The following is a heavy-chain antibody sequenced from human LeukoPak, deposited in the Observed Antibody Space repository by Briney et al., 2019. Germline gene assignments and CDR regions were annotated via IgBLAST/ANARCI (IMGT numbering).Heavy chain of an antibody. CDR1: GFTFSSYS. D-gene: IGHD5-18*01. J-gene: IGHJ4*02. V-gene: IGHV4-34*01. CDR3: ARGRHSYGFLGLRY. CDR2: INHSGST. Sequence: PGGSLRLSCAASGFTFSSYSMNWVRQAPGKGLEWIGEINHSGSTNYNPSLKSRVTISVDTSKNQFSLKLSSVTAADAAVYYCARGRHSYGFLGLRYWGQGTLVTVSS.